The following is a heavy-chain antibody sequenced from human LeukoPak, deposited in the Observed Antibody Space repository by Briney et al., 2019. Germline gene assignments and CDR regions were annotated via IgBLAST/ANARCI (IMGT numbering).Heavy chain of an antibody. CDR3: ARDLMRNYYDSRRYYGMDV. CDR1: GFTFSDYS. Sequence: PGGSLRLSCAASGFTFSDYSMNWVRQAPGKGLECLSYISSDRKTTWYTDSVKGRFTISRDNAKNSLYLQMNNLRVEDTAVYYCARDLMRNYYDSRRYYGMDVWGQGTTVTVSS. CDR2: ISSDRKTT. J-gene: IGHJ6*02. V-gene: IGHV3-48*01. D-gene: IGHD3-22*01.